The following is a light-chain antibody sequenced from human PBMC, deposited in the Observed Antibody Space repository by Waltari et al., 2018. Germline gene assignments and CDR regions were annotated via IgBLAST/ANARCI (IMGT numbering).Light chain of an antibody. CDR1: QNVYTN. J-gene: IGKJ4*01. CDR3: QQYNTWPPLT. CDR2: GAS. V-gene: IGKV3-15*01. Sequence: EIVMTQSPATLSLSPGESATLSCKASQNVYTNLAWYQQKPGQAPRLLISGASARATGVPSWFRGSGSGTEFTLTISSLQSDDFAVYYCQQYNTWPPLTFGGGTRVDIK.